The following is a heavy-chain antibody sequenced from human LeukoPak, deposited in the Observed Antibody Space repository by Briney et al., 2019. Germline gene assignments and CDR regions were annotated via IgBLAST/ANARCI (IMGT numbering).Heavy chain of an antibody. V-gene: IGHV3-23*01. Sequence: GGSLRLSCAASGFTFSSYAMSWVRQAPGKGLEWVSAISGSGGSTYYADSVKGRFTISRDNSKNTLYLQMNSLRAEDTAVYYCAKDLRGYSGYGPGSWGQGTMVTVSS. J-gene: IGHJ3*01. CDR1: GFTFSSYA. CDR2: ISGSGGST. D-gene: IGHD5-12*01. CDR3: AKDLRGYSGYGPGS.